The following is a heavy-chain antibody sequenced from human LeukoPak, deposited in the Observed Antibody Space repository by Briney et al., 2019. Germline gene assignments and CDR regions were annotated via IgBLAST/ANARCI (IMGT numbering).Heavy chain of an antibody. Sequence: ASVKVSYKASGYTFTGYYMHWVRQAPGQGLEWMGWINPNSGGTNYAQKFQGRVTMTRDTSISTAYMELSRLRSDDTAVYYCARDDGRIAARVRNWFDPWGQGTLVTVSS. CDR3: ARDDGRIAARVRNWFDP. D-gene: IGHD6-6*01. J-gene: IGHJ5*02. V-gene: IGHV1-2*02. CDR1: GYTFTGYY. CDR2: INPNSGGT.